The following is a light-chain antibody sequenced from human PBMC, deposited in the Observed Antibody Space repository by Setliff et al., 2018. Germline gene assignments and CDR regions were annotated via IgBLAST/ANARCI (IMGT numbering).Light chain of an antibody. CDR1: IGDVGAYDF. V-gene: IGLV2-14*01. CDR3: SAYTSSSTYV. J-gene: IGLJ1*01. CDR2: EVT. Sequence: QSVLTQPASVSGSPGQSITISCSGTIGDVGAYDFVSWYQHHPGKAPKLVIYEVTNWPSGISNRFSGSKSGNSASLIISGLQAEDEADYYCSAYTSSSTYVFGTGTKVTVL.